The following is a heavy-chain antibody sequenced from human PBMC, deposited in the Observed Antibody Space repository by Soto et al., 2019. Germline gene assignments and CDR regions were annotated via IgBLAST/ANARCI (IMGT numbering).Heavy chain of an antibody. Sequence: SETLSLTCTVSGGSISSSSYYWGWIRQPPGKGLEWIGSIYYSGSTYYNPSLKSRVTISVDTSKNQFSLKLSSVTAADTAVYYCARCDTNYAPFDYSGHGTLVTVSS. CDR1: GGSISSSSYY. J-gene: IGHJ4*01. D-gene: IGHD4-4*01. CDR3: ARCDTNYAPFDY. V-gene: IGHV4-39*01. CDR2: IYYSGST.